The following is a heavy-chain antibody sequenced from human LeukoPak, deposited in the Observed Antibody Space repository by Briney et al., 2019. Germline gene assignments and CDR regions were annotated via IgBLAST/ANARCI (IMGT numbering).Heavy chain of an antibody. J-gene: IGHJ4*02. CDR3: ARGAGSWYDY. CDR1: GGSISSSSYY. V-gene: IGHV4-39*07. Sequence: SETLSLTCTVSGGSISSSSYYWGWIRQPPGKGLEWIGSIYYSGSTYYNPSLKSRVTISVDTSKNQFSLKLSSVTAADTAVYYCARGAGSWYDYWGQGTLVTVSS. D-gene: IGHD6-13*01. CDR2: IYYSGST.